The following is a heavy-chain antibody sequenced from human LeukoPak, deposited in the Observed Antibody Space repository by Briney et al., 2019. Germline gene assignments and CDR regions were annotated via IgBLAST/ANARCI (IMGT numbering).Heavy chain of an antibody. V-gene: IGHV3-23*01. Sequence: GGSLRLSCAASGFTCSSHAMSWVRQGPGKGLEWVSAITGSGGSTYYADSVKGRFTISRDYSKNTLYLQMNSLRAEDTAVYYCAKDRRPYYDILTVWDYWGQGTLVTFSS. CDR1: GFTCSSHA. J-gene: IGHJ4*02. CDR3: AKDRRPYYDILTVWDY. D-gene: IGHD3-9*01. CDR2: ITGSGGST.